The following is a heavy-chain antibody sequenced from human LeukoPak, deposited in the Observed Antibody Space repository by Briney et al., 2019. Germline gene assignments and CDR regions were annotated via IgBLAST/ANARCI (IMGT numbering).Heavy chain of an antibody. V-gene: IGHV5-51*01. CDR3: ARRHDSGAFDI. CDR1: GYSFTTYW. CDR2: IYPGDSDT. J-gene: IGHJ3*02. Sequence: GGSLQISCKASGYSFTTYWIGWVRQLPGKGLEWMGIIYPGDSDTRYSPSFQGQVTISADKSITTAYLQWTSLKASDTAMYYCARRHDSGAFDIWDQGTMVTVSS. D-gene: IGHD3-22*01.